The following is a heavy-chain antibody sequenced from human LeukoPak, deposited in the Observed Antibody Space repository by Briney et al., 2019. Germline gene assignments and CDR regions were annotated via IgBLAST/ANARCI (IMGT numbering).Heavy chain of an antibody. CDR2: INHSGST. J-gene: IGHJ4*02. CDR1: GGSFSGYY. CDR3: ARAYYDFWSGSYVDY. Sequence: SETLSLTCAVYGGSFSGYYWSWIRQPPGKGLEWIGEINHSGSTNYNPSLKSRVTISVDTSKNQFSLKLSSVTAADTAAYYCARAYYDFWSGSYVDYWGQGILVTVSS. V-gene: IGHV4-34*01. D-gene: IGHD3-3*01.